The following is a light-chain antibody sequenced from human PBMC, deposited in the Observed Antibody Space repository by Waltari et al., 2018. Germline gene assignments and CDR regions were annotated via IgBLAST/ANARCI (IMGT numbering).Light chain of an antibody. CDR2: AAS. J-gene: IGKJ1*01. CDR1: QSIGKY. Sequence: SCRASQSIGKYLVWYQQKPGQAPRLLMYAASTRATGSPDRFSGSGSGTDFSLTISRLEPEDFAVYYCQKYDRLPATFGQGTKVEIK. V-gene: IGKV3-20*01. CDR3: QKYDRLPAT.